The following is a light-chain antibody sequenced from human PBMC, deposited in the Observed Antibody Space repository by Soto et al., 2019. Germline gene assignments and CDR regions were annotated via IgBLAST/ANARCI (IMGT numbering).Light chain of an antibody. CDR2: DAS. J-gene: IGKJ1*01. Sequence: EFVLTQSPGTLSLSPGERATLSCRASQTVRNNYLAWYQQKPGQAPRLLIYDASSRATGIPDRFSGGGSGTDFTLTISRLEPEDFAFYYCQQYGSSSWTFGQGTKVDIK. CDR3: QQYGSSSWT. CDR1: QTVRNNY. V-gene: IGKV3-20*01.